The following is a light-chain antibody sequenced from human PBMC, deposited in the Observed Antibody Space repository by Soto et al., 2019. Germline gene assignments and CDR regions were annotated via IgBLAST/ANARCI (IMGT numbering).Light chain of an antibody. CDR1: QSISSY. Sequence: DIQMTQSPSSLSASVGDRVTITCRASQSISSYLNWYQQKPGKAPKLLIYAASSLQSGVPSRFSGSGSGTDFTLTISSLQPADFATYYCQQSYSTPPDTFGQGTRLEI. V-gene: IGKV1-39*01. CDR2: AAS. CDR3: QQSYSTPPDT. J-gene: IGKJ5*01.